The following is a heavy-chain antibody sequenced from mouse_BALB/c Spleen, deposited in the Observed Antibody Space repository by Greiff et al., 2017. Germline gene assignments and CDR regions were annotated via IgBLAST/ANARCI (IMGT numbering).Heavy chain of an antibody. CDR1: GYSITSDYA. V-gene: IGHV3-2*02. CDR2: ISYSGST. CDR3: ARWASYYGNYEDYFDY. J-gene: IGHJ2*01. D-gene: IGHD2-10*01. Sequence: EVKLQESGPGLVKPSQSLSLTCTVTGYSITSDYAWNWIRQFPGNKLEWMGYISYSGSTSYNPSLKSRISITRDTSKNQFFLQLNSVTTEDTATYYCARWASYYGNYEDYFDYWGQGTTLTVSS.